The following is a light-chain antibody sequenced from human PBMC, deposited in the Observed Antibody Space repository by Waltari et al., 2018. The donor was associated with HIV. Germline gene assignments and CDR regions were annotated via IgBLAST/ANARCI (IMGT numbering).Light chain of an antibody. Sequence: SYELANPPSVSATPGETATITSSGDALPKQYANWYQQKPGQAPVLVIYKDSERPSGIPERFSGSSSGTTVTLTISGVQAEDEADYYCQSADSSGTYVVFGGGTKLTVL. CDR3: QSADSSGTYVV. V-gene: IGLV3-25*03. CDR1: ALPKQY. J-gene: IGLJ2*01. CDR2: KDS.